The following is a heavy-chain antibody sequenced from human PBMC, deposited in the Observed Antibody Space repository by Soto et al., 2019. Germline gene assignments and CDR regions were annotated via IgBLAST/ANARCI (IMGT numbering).Heavy chain of an antibody. Sequence: PSETLSLTCAVSGGSISSGGYSWSWIRQPPGKGLEWIGYIYHSGSTYYNPSLKSRVTISVDRSKNQFSLKLSSVTAADTAVYYCASVWLAQYYFDYWGQGTLVTVSS. CDR2: IYHSGST. J-gene: IGHJ4*02. CDR3: ASVWLAQYYFDY. CDR1: GGSISSGGYS. V-gene: IGHV4-30-2*01. D-gene: IGHD3-16*01.